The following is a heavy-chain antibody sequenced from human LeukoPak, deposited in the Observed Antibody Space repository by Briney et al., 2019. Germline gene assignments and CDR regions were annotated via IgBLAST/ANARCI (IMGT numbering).Heavy chain of an antibody. D-gene: IGHD3-9*01. V-gene: IGHV3-15*05. J-gene: IGHJ4*02. Sequence: GGSLRLSCAASGFTFSNAWMSWVRQAPEKGLEWVGRIKSKVNGGTIDYAAPVKGRFTISRDDSKNTLYLQMNSLRAEDTALYYCAKESGEYFALDYWGRGTLVTVSS. CDR3: AKESGEYFALDY. CDR1: GFTFSNAW. CDR2: IKSKVNGGTI.